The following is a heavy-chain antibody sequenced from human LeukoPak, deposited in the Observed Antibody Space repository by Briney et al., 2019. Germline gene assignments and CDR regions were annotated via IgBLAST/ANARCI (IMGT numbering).Heavy chain of an antibody. V-gene: IGHV4-59*12. D-gene: IGHD3-3*01. CDR2: IYYSGST. CDR1: GGSISSYY. Sequence: SETLSLTCTVSGGSISSYYWSWIRQPPGKGLEWIGYIYYSGSTNYNPSLKSRVTISVDTSKNQFSLKLSSVTAADTAVYYCARDSYDFWSGYYYYGMDVWGQGTTVTVSS. J-gene: IGHJ6*02. CDR3: ARDSYDFWSGYYYYGMDV.